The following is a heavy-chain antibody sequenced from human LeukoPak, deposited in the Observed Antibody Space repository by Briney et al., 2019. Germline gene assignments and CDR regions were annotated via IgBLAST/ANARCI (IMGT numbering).Heavy chain of an antibody. CDR2: IRFDGSHK. D-gene: IGHD2-15*01. CDR1: GFTFNKY. Sequence: PGGSLRLSCAASGFTFNKYWFRQAPGKGLDWVSFIRFDGSHKYYADSVKGRFTISRDNSKNTVYLQMDSLRAEDTALYYCAKTSLSDGSGHYYYMDVWGKGTTVTISS. J-gene: IGHJ6*03. V-gene: IGHV3-30*02. CDR3: AKTSLSDGSGHYYYMDV.